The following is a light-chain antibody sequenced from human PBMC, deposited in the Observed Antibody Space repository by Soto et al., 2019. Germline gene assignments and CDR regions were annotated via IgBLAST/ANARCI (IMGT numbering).Light chain of an antibody. CDR3: QQCGSSPWT. CDR2: AAS. Sequence: EIVLTQSPGTLSLSPGERAPLSCRASQSVSSYYLAGYQQKPGQAPRLLIYAASSRATGIPDRFSGGGSGTDFTLTISRLEPEDFAVYYCQQCGSSPWTFGQGTKVDI. J-gene: IGKJ1*01. CDR1: QSVSSYY. V-gene: IGKV3-20*01.